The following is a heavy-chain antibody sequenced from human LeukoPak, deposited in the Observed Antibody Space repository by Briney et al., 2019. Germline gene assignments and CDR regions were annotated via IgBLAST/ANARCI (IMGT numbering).Heavy chain of an antibody. CDR2: INHSGST. J-gene: IGHJ6*03. D-gene: IGHD3-9*01. CDR3: ARGYPYLTGYYLSGDYYYMDV. Sequence: SETLSLTCAVYGGPFSGYYWSWIRQPPGKGLEWIGEINHSGSTNYNPSLKSRVTISVDTSKNQFSLKLSSVTAADTAVYYCARGYPYLTGYYLSGDYYYMDVWGKGTTVTISS. V-gene: IGHV4-34*01. CDR1: GGPFSGYY.